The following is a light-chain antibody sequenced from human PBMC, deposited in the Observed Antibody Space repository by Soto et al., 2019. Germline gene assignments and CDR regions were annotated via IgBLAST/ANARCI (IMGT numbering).Light chain of an antibody. J-gene: IGKJ2*01. Sequence: EIVMTQSPATLSVSPGERATLSCRASQSVSSNLAWYQQKPGQAPRLLIYGASTRATGIPARFSGSGSGTEFTLTISSLQAEDFAVYYCQQYNNWPPRYTFGQGTKREI. V-gene: IGKV3-15*01. CDR3: QQYNNWPPRYT. CDR1: QSVSSN. CDR2: GAS.